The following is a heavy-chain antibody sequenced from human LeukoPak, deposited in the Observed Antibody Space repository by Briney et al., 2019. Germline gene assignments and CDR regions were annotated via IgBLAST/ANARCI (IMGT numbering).Heavy chain of an antibody. CDR2: ISSSSSYI. J-gene: IGHJ4*02. CDR1: GFTFSSYS. D-gene: IGHD3-22*01. CDR3: ARDSEVVVIAYYFAY. V-gene: IGHV3-21*01. Sequence: GGSLRLSCAASGFTFSSYSMNWVRQAPGKGLEWVSSISSSSSYIYYADSVKGRFTISRDNAKNSLYLQMNSLRAEDTAVYYCARDSEVVVIAYYFAYWGQGTLVTVSS.